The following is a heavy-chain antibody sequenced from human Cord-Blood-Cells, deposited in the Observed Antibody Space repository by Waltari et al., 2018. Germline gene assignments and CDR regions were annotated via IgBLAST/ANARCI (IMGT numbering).Heavy chain of an antibody. CDR3: ARYYYDSSGFDY. D-gene: IGHD3-22*01. Sequence: QVQLQESGPGLVKPSETLSLTCAVSGYSISRGYYWGWIRQPPGKGLEWIGSIYHSGSTYYNPSLKSRVTISVDTSKNQFSLKLSSVTAADTAVYYCARYYYDSSGFDYWGQGTLVTVSS. V-gene: IGHV4-38-2*01. CDR2: IYHSGST. J-gene: IGHJ4*02. CDR1: GYSISRGYY.